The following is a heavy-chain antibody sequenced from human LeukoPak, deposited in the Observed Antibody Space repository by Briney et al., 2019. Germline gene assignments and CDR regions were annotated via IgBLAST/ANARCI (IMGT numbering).Heavy chain of an antibody. CDR2: MNPNSGST. CDR1: GYTFTSYD. V-gene: IGHV1-8*01. CDR3: ARGARVVPAAIGVY. D-gene: IGHD2-2*01. Sequence: ASVKVSCKASGYTFTSYDINWVRQATGQGLEWMGWMNPNSGSTGYAQKFQGRVTMTRNTSISTAYMELSSLRSEDTAVYYCARGARVVPAAIGVYWGQGTLVTVSS. J-gene: IGHJ4*02.